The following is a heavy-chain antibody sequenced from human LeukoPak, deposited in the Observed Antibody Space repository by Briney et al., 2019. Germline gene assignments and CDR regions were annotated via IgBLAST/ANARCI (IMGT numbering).Heavy chain of an antibody. Sequence: ASVKVSCKASGYTFIDYAIHWVRQAPGQSLEWVGWISRGNDDTKYSQKFQGRVTITKDTSANTVYMELSSLRSKDTAVYYCARDWAPGSSPLDPWGQGTLVTVSS. V-gene: IGHV1-3*01. CDR1: GYTFIDYA. CDR3: ARDWAPGSSPLDP. J-gene: IGHJ5*02. CDR2: ISRGNDDT. D-gene: IGHD3-10*01.